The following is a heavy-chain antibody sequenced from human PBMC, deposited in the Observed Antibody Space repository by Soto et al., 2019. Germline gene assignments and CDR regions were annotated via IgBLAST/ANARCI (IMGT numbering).Heavy chain of an antibody. J-gene: IGHJ4*02. CDR1: GFTFMNAW. CDR2: IKSRPDGATI. D-gene: IGHD2-15*01. Sequence: GGSLRLSCAASGFTFMNAWMNWVRQAPGKGLEWVGRIKSRPDGATIDYAAPVKGRFTISRADSKNTLFLQMNSLKTEDTAVYYCTTGYCNGSSWPCPGYWAQGTLVPVSS. CDR3: TTGYCNGSSWPCPGY. V-gene: IGHV3-15*07.